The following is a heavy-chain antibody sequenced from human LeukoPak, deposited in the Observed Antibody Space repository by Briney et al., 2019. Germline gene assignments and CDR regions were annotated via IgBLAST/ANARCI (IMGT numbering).Heavy chain of an antibody. Sequence: GGSLRLSCAASGFTFSSYWMSWVRQAPGKGLEWVAYIKQDGSEKYYVDSVKGRFTISRDNAKNSLYLQMNSLRAEDTAVYYCARVLGVDTAMGGGDYWGQGTLVTVSS. CDR3: ARVLGVDTAMGGGDY. V-gene: IGHV3-7*01. J-gene: IGHJ4*02. D-gene: IGHD5-18*01. CDR1: GFTFSSYW. CDR2: IKQDGSEK.